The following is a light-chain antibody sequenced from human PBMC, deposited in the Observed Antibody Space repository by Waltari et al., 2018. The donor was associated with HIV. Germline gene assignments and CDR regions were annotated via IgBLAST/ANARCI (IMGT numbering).Light chain of an antibody. J-gene: IGLJ3*02. CDR1: SPNIRSNT. Sequence: QSVLTQPPSASGTPGQRVTISCSGSSPNIRSNTLSWYQQLPGTAPKLLIYSNAQRPSGVPDRFSGSKSGTSASLAISGLQSEDEADYYCAAWDDSLNGWVFGGGTKLTVL. CDR3: AAWDDSLNGWV. CDR2: SNA. V-gene: IGLV1-44*01.